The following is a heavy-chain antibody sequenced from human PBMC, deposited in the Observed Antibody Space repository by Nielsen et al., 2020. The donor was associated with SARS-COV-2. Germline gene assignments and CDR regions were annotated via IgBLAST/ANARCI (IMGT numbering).Heavy chain of an antibody. D-gene: IGHD5-18*01. Sequence: SETLSLTCTVSGGSVSSSSYYWGWVRQPPGKGLEWIGSIYYSGSTYYNPSLKTRGTISIDTSKNHFSLKVGFLTAADTAVYFCARHVGSYTYGPLDSWGQGILVTVS. J-gene: IGHJ4*02. CDR2: IYYSGST. CDR1: GGSVSSSSYY. CDR3: ARHVGSYTYGPLDS. V-gene: IGHV4-39*01.